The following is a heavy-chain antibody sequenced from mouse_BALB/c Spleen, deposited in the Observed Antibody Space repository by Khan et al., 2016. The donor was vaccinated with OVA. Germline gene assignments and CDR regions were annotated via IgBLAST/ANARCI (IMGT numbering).Heavy chain of an antibody. Sequence: MQLEESGAELVKPGATVKMSCTASGYTFKDTYMHWLKQWPEQGLEWIGRIDPPTGNTKYDPKFQGKATLTADTSSNTAYLQLSSLTSEDTAVYCCARMASKWGQGTTVTVSS. CDR2: IDPPTGNT. D-gene: IGHD2-5*01. CDR3: ARMASK. CDR1: GYTFKDTY. V-gene: IGHV14-3*02. J-gene: IGHJ2*01.